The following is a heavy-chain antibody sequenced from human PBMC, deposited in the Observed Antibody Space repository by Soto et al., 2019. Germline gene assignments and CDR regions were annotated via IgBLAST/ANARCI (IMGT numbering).Heavy chain of an antibody. CDR3: ASGIQLWLRRINNGYSG. CDR1: GGTFSTYA. J-gene: IGHJ4*02. CDR2: IIPMFGTA. Sequence: QVQLVQSGAEVKKPESSVKVSCKAPGGTFSTYAISWVRQAPGQGLEWMGGIIPMFGTANYAQRVQDRVTITADESTNKVYMELSSLRAEDTAMYFCASGIQLWLRRINNGYSGWGQGTLVTVSS. V-gene: IGHV1-69*12. D-gene: IGHD5-18*01.